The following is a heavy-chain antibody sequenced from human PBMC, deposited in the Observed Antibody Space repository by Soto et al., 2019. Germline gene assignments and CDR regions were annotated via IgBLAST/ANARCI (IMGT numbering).Heavy chain of an antibody. V-gene: IGHV1-18*01. CDR3: ARDMGFGLSDY. Sequence: ASVKVSCKASGYTFNRYAISWVRQAPGQGLEWMGWISAYNGNTNYAQKLQGRVTMTTDTSTSTAYMELSSLRSEDTAVYYCARDMGFGLSDYWGQGTLVTVSS. D-gene: IGHD3-10*01. CDR1: GYTFNRYA. J-gene: IGHJ4*02. CDR2: ISAYNGNT.